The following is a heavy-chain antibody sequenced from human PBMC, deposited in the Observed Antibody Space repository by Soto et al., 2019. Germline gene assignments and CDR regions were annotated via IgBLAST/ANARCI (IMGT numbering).Heavy chain of an antibody. V-gene: IGHV1-69*02. D-gene: IGHD5-18*01. CDR1: GDTFTLYS. J-gene: IGHJ4*02. CDR2: INPILSMS. CDR3: ASSYGSGYRAFDY. Sequence: QVQLVQSGAEVKKPGSSVRVSCKASGDTFTLYSIHWVRQAPGLGLEWMGRINPILSMSNDAQRFQGRVTMNADKSTITASMELSSLRSEDTAMYYCASSYGSGYRAFDYWGQGALVTFS.